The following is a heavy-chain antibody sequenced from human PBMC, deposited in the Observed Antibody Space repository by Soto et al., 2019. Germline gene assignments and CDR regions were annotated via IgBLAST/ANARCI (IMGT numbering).Heavy chain of an antibody. CDR1: GGSISSSSYY. J-gene: IGHJ3*02. CDR3: ARKGGYSGAFDI. D-gene: IGHD5-18*01. V-gene: IGHV4-39*01. CDR2: IYYGGST. Sequence: QLQLQESGPGLVKPSETLSLTCTVSGGSISSSSYYWGWIRQTPGKGLEWIGSIYYGGSTYYNPSLESRVTISVDTSKNQFSLKLSSVTAADTAVYYCARKGGYSGAFDIWGHGTMVTVSS.